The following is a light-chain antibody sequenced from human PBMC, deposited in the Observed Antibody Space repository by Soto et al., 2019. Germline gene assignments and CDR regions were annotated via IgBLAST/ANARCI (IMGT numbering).Light chain of an antibody. CDR3: HQYGTSRT. V-gene: IGKV3-20*01. CDR2: GAS. CDR1: QSVNSNY. Sequence: EIVLTQSPGTLSLSPGEGATLSCRASQSVNSNYLAWFQQKPGQAPRLLIFGASSRATGTPDRFSGSGSGTDFTLTISRLEPEDFAVYYCHQYGTSRTFGQGTKVEIK. J-gene: IGKJ1*01.